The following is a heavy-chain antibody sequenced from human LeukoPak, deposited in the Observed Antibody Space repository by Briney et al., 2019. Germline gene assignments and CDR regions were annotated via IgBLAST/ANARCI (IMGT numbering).Heavy chain of an antibody. V-gene: IGHV3-43*02. CDR1: GFTFDDYA. CDR2: ISGDGGST. CDR3: AKDITLLSDSSGNPEGEI. D-gene: IGHD6-19*01. J-gene: IGHJ4*02. Sequence: GGSLRLSCAASGFTFDDYAMHWVRQAPGKGLEWVSLISGDGGSTYYADSVKGRFTISRDNSKNSLYLQMNSLRTEDTALYYCAKDITLLSDSSGNPEGEIWGQGTLVTVSS.